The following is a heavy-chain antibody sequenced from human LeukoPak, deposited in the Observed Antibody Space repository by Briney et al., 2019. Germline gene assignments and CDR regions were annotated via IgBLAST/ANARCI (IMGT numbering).Heavy chain of an antibody. D-gene: IGHD5-24*01. CDR2: IDHSGST. CDR3: ARGRRWLQLVRWTFDI. V-gene: IGHV4-34*01. CDR1: GGSFSGYY. J-gene: IGHJ3*02. Sequence: SETLSLTCAVYGGSFSGYYWSWIRQPPGKGLEWIGEIDHSGSTNYNPSLKSRVTISVDTSKNQFSLKLSSVTAADTAVYYCARGRRWLQLVRWTFDIWGQGTMVTVSS.